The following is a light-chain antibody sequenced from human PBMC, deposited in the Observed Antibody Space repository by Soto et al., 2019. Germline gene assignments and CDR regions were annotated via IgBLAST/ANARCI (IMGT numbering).Light chain of an antibody. CDR2: GAS. CDR1: QSVSSGY. CDR3: QQYGSSPVT. Sequence: EIVLTQSPGTLSLSPGERATHSCRASQSVSSGYLAWYQQKPGQAPRLLIYGASSRATGIPDRFSGSGSGTDFTLTISRLEPEDFAVYYCQQYGSSPVTFGPGTKVDIK. J-gene: IGKJ3*01. V-gene: IGKV3-20*01.